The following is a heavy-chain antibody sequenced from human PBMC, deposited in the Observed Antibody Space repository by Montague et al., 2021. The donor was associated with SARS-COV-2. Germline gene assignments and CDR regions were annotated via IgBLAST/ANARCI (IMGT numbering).Heavy chain of an antibody. CDR1: GFTFSSYS. D-gene: IGHD4-11*01. CDR2: ISSSSSYI. V-gene: IGHV3-21*01. J-gene: IGHJ4*02. CDR3: ASEITTVTTVYFDY. Sequence: SLRLSCAASGFTFSSYSMNWVRQAPGKGLEWVSSISSSSSYIYYADSVKGRFTISRDNAKNSLYLQMNSLRAEDTAVYYCASEITTVTTVYFDYWGQGTLVTVSS.